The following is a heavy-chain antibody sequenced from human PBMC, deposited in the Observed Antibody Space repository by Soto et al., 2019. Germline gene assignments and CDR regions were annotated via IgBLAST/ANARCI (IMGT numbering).Heavy chain of an antibody. CDR2: IGSSGRNA. D-gene: IGHD3-3*01. V-gene: IGHV3-23*01. J-gene: IGHJ4*02. CDR3: ARVKFWSGYYGDN. Sequence: GGSLRLSCAASGFTFSTYDMSWVRQAPWKGLEWVATIGSSGRNADYADSVKGRFTISRDNAKNTLYLQMNSLRAEDTAVYYCARVKFWSGYYGDNWGQGTLVTVSS. CDR1: GFTFSTYD.